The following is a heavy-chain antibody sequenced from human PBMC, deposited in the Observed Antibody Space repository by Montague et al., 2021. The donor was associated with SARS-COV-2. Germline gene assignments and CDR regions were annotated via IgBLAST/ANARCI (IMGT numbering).Heavy chain of an antibody. Sequence: PALVKPTQTLTLTCTFSGFSLSTSGMCVSWIRPPPGKALEWLARIDWXXXKYYSTSLKTRLTISKDTSKNQVVLTMTNMDPVDTATYYCARILPIAAVGTDYWGQGTLVTVSS. CDR2: IDWXXXK. CDR1: GFSLSTSGMC. CDR3: ARILPIAAVGTDY. D-gene: IGHD6-13*01. V-gene: IGHV2-70*11. J-gene: IGHJ4*02.